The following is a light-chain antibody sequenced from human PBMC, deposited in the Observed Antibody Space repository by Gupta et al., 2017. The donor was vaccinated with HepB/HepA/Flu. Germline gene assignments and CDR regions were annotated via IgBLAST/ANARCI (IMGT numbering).Light chain of an antibody. CDR2: NDD. J-gene: IGLJ1*01. CDR1: SSNVGRDN. Sequence: QPVLTQPPSASGTPGQRVAIPCSGSSSNVGRDNVYWYRQLPGTAPKLLIYNDDRRPSGVPDRFSGSKSGTSASLAISGLRSEDEADYYCAAWDNSLSAYVFGTGTWGTVL. CDR3: AAWDNSLSAYV. V-gene: IGLV1-47*02.